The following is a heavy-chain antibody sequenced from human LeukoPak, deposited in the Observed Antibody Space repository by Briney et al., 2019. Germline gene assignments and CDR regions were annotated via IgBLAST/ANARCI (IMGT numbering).Heavy chain of an antibody. Sequence: GGSLRLSCAPSGFTFSSYGMHWVRQAPGKGLEWVAVISYDGSNKYYADSVKGRFTISRDNSKNTLYLQMNSLRAEDTAVYYCAKELPRYSSGWYAYYFDYWGQGTLVTVSS. CDR2: ISYDGSNK. CDR1: GFTFSSYG. CDR3: AKELPRYSSGWYAYYFDY. V-gene: IGHV3-30*18. D-gene: IGHD6-19*01. J-gene: IGHJ4*02.